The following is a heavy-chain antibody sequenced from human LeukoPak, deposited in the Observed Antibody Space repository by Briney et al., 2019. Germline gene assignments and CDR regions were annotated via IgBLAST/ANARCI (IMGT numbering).Heavy chain of an antibody. CDR1: GFTFSSYG. Sequence: PGGSLRLSCAASGFTFSSYGMHWVRQAPGKGLEWVAFIRYDGSNKYYADSVKGRFTISRDNSKNTLYLQMNSLRAEDTAVYYCAKEKREWLAANDYWGQGTLVTVSS. CDR2: IRYDGSNK. D-gene: IGHD6-19*01. V-gene: IGHV3-30*02. CDR3: AKEKREWLAANDY. J-gene: IGHJ4*02.